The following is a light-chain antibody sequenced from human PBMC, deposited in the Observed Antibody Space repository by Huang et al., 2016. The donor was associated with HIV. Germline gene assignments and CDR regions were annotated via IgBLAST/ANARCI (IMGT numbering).Light chain of an antibody. V-gene: IGKV1-5*03. CDR3: QQYDTYRS. J-gene: IGKJ1*01. Sequence: DIQMTQSPSTLSASVGDRVSITCRASQYISNFLAWYQQKPGKAPNLLIYKASTLESGVPSRFSGSGSGTEFTLTISSLQPDDFATYYCQQYDTYRSFGQATKVEI. CDR1: QYISNF. CDR2: KAS.